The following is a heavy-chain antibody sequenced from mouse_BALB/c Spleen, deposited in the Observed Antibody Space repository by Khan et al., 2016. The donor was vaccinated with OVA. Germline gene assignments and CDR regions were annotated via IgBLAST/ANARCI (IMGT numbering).Heavy chain of an antibody. V-gene: IGHV2-9*02. J-gene: IGHJ2*01. D-gene: IGHD1-3*01. CDR1: GFSLTSYG. CDR2: ILADGST. Sequence: QVQLKESGPGLVAPSQSLSITCTVSGFSLTSYGVHWVRQPPGKGLEWLGVILADGSTNYTSALLYRLIISNDTSKRHVFLKMNSRQTDDTAMYYGARLEDIWGQGTTLTVSS. CDR3: ARLEDI.